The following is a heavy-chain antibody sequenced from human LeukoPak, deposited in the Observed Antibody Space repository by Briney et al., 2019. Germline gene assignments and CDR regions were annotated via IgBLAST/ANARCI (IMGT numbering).Heavy chain of an antibody. D-gene: IGHD2/OR15-2a*01. J-gene: IGHJ6*02. CDR3: AKETISYGMDV. CDR1: GFTFSSYG. V-gene: IGHV3-30*18. Sequence: GGSLRLSCAASGFTFSSYGMHWVRQAPGKGLEWVAVISYDGSNKYYADSVKGRFTISRDNSKNTLYLQMNSLRAGDTAVYYCAKETISYGMDVWGQGPTVTVSS. CDR2: ISYDGSNK.